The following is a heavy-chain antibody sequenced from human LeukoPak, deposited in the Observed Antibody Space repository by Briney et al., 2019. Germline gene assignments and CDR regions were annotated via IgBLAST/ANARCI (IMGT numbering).Heavy chain of an antibody. D-gene: IGHD3-9*01. Sequence: GASVKVSCKASGGTFSSYAISWVRQAPGQGLEWMGGIIPIFGTANYAQKFQGRVTITADESTSTAYMELSSLRSEDTAVYYCATDSSRFATGYPAPLYYFDYWGQGTLVTVSS. V-gene: IGHV1-69*13. CDR3: ATDSSRFATGYPAPLYYFDY. J-gene: IGHJ4*02. CDR2: IIPIFGTA. CDR1: GGTFSSYA.